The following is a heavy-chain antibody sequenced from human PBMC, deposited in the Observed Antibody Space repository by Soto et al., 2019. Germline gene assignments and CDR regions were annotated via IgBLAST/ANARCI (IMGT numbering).Heavy chain of an antibody. J-gene: IGHJ4*02. Sequence: SETLSLTCSVSGGSINNYYWSWIRQPPGKGLEWIGYIYQTGSTHYNPSLKSRVTMSVDVSGNQFSLKVSSVPAVEPSGCSVVKRTDGKNPFDYWGPGTRVTVSP. CDR2: IYQTGST. CDR1: GGSINNYY. CDR3: VKRTDGKNPFDY. V-gene: IGHV4-59*04. D-gene: IGHD2-21*01.